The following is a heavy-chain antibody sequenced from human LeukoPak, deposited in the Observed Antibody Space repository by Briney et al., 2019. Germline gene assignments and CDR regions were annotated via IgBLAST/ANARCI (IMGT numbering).Heavy chain of an antibody. CDR3: ARHGSILRASLHR. CDR1: GGFTSSSIAY. V-gene: IGHV4-39*01. D-gene: IGHD1-26*01. J-gene: IGHJ1*01. CDR2: IFYSGST. Sequence: PETLFLTCSVSGGFTSSSIAYWGWIRQPPGKGLEWIGSIFYSGSTYYNPSLKSRVTISVDTSKNQFSLKLSSVTAADTAVYYCARHGSILRASLHRWGQGKLVIVSS.